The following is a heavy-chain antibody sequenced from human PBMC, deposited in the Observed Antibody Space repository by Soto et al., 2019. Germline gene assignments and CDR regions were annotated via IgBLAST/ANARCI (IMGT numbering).Heavy chain of an antibody. J-gene: IGHJ4*02. V-gene: IGHV5-51*01. CDR2: IYPGDSDT. CDR3: ARSVDAATPLAAQFDY. Sequence: GESLKISCKGSGYSFTTYWIGWVRQMPGKGLEWMGIIYPGDSDTRYRPSFQGRVTISADKSISTAYLQWSSLKASDTAMYYCARSVDAATPLAAQFDYWGQGTLVTVSS. D-gene: IGHD5-18*01. CDR1: GYSFTTYW.